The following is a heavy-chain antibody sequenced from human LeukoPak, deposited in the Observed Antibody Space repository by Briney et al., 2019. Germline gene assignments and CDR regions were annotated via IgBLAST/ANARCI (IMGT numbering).Heavy chain of an antibody. V-gene: IGHV3-23*01. CDR3: AKCFFRSGSGYFDY. CDR1: GFTFSSYA. J-gene: IGHJ4*02. Sequence: GGSLRLSCAASGFTFSSYAVSWVRQAPGKGLEWVSALSGSGGSTYYADSVKGRFTIPRDNSKNTLYLQMNSLRAEDTAVYYCAKCFFRSGSGYFDYWGQGTLVTVSS. CDR2: LSGSGGST. D-gene: IGHD3-10*01.